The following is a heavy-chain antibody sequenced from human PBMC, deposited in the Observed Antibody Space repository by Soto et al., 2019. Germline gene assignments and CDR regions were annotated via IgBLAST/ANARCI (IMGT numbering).Heavy chain of an antibody. J-gene: IGHJ5*02. CDR1: GGSISSGGYS. CDR3: ARARREVIHRRHNCFDP. Sequence: LSLTCAVSGGSISSGGYSWSWIRQPPGKGLEWIGYIYHSGSTYYNPSLKSRVTISVDRSKNQFSLKLSSVTAADTAVYYCARARREVIHRRHNCFDPSSQGTLDIVSS. D-gene: IGHD3-16*02. CDR2: IYHSGST. V-gene: IGHV4-30-2*01.